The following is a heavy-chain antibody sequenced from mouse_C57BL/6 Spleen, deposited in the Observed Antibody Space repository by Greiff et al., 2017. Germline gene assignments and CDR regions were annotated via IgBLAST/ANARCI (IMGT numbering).Heavy chain of an antibody. Sequence: VQLQQSGPELVKPGASVKISCKASGYTFTDYYMNWVKQSHGKSLEWIGDINPNNGGTSYNQKFKGKATLTVDKSSSTAYMELRSLTSEDSAVYYCARSLDYYGSSYRFAYWGQGTLVTVSA. CDR3: ARSLDYYGSSYRFAY. V-gene: IGHV1-26*01. CDR2: INPNNGGT. D-gene: IGHD1-1*01. CDR1: GYTFTDYY. J-gene: IGHJ3*01.